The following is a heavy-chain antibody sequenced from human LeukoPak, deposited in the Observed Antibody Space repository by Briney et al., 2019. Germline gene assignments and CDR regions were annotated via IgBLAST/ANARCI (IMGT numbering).Heavy chain of an antibody. Sequence: SETLSLTCTVSDGSISSSSYYWGWIRQPPGKGLEWIGSIYYSGSTYYNPSLTSRVTISVDTSKNQFSLKLSSVTAADTAVYYCARHYYDSSNFDYWGQGTLVTVSS. D-gene: IGHD3-22*01. CDR2: IYYSGST. CDR3: ARHYYDSSNFDY. CDR1: DGSISSSSYY. V-gene: IGHV4-39*01. J-gene: IGHJ4*02.